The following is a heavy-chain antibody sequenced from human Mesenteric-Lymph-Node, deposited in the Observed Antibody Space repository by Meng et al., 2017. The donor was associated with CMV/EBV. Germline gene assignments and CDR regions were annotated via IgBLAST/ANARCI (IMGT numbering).Heavy chain of an antibody. V-gene: IGHV3-11*04. D-gene: IGHD5-12*01. CDR2: ISSSSSTI. CDR3: ARDPPTIPAAFNI. CDR1: GFTFSDYY. Sequence: GESLKISCAASGFTFSDYYMSWIRQAPGKGLEWVSYISSSSSTIYYADSVKGRFTISRDNAKNSLYLQMNSLRAEDTAVYYCARDPPTIPAAFNIWGQGTMVTVSS. J-gene: IGHJ3*02.